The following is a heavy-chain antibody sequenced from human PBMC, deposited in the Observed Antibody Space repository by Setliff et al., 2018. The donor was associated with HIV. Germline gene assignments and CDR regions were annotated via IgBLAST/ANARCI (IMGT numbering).Heavy chain of an antibody. V-gene: IGHV4-31*11. Sequence: TLSLTCAVSGGSTTSGGYYWSWIRPHPGKGLEYIGYIYYSGSAYYSPSLKSRVTITVDTSKNQFSLKLSPVTAADTAVYYCARRKGYCSGPSCLEFSWFDPWGQGTLVTVSS. J-gene: IGHJ5*02. CDR1: GGSTTSGGYY. CDR3: ARRKGYCSGPSCLEFSWFDP. D-gene: IGHD2-2*01. CDR2: IYYSGSA.